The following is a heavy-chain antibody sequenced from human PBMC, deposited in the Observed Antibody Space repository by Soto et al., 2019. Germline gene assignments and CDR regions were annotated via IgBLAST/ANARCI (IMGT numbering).Heavy chain of an antibody. J-gene: IGHJ3*02. CDR3: AHSESTGGAFDI. CDR1: GFSLSTSGVG. D-gene: IGHD2-2*01. Sequence: QITLKESGPTLVKPTQTLTLTCTFSGFSLSTSGVGVGWIRQPPGKALEWLALIYWDDDKRYSPSLKSRLTIXKXISKNQVVLTMTNMDPVDTATYYCAHSESTGGAFDIWGQGTMVTVSS. CDR2: IYWDDDK. V-gene: IGHV2-5*02.